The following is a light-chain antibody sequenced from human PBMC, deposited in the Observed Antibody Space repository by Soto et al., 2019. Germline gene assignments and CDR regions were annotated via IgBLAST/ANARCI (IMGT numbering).Light chain of an antibody. Sequence: QLVLTQPPSASGSPGQSVTISCTGTSSDVGGYNYVSWYQQYPGKAPKLMIYEVSKRPSGVPDRFSGSKSGKTASLTVSGLQAEDEADYYCSSYAGSDIWVFGGGTQLTVL. CDR1: SSDVGGYNY. CDR3: SSYAGSDIWV. J-gene: IGLJ7*01. CDR2: EVS. V-gene: IGLV2-8*01.